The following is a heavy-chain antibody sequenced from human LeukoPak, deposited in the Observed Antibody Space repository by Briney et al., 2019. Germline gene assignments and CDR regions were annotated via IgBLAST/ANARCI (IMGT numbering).Heavy chain of an antibody. D-gene: IGHD5-12*01. V-gene: IGHV1-69*05. CDR2: IIPIFGTA. CDR3: AREIYGVATTDLYYYYGMDV. J-gene: IGHJ6*02. CDR1: GGTFSSYA. Sequence: ASVKVSCKASGGTFSSYAISWVRQAPGQGLEWMGGIIPIFGTANYAQKFQGRVTITTDESTSTAYMELRSLRSDDTAVYYCAREIYGVATTDLYYYYGMDVWGQGTTVTVSS.